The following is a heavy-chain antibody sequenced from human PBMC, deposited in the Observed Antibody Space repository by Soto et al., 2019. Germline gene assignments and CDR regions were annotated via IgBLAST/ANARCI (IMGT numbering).Heavy chain of an antibody. D-gene: IGHD3-22*01. CDR2: ISSRSSYI. CDR1: GFTFSSYS. V-gene: IGHV3-21*01. Sequence: LSLTCTASGFTFSSYSMNWVRQAPGKGLEWVSSISSRSSYIYYADSVKGRFTISRDNAKNSLYLQMNSLRAEDTAVYYCASPRGWMDDAFDIWGQGTMVTVSS. CDR3: ASPRGWMDDAFDI. J-gene: IGHJ3*02.